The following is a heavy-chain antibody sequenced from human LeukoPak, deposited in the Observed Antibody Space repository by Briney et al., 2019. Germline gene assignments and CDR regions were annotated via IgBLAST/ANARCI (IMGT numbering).Heavy chain of an antibody. CDR2: IYYSGNT. Sequence: PSETLSLTCAVYGESFSGYYWAWIRQPPGKGLEWIVSIYYSGNTYYNPSLKSRVTISLDMSKNQISLNLNSVTAADTAVYYCARGLWDNGDRFEYWGPGTLVTVSS. J-gene: IGHJ4*02. CDR3: ARGLWDNGDRFEY. CDR1: GESFSGYY. D-gene: IGHD4-17*01. V-gene: IGHV4-38-2*01.